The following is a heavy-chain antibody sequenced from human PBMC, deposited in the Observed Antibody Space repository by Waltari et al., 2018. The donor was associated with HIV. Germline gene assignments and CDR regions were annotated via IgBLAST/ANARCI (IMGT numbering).Heavy chain of an antibody. CDR3: AKGGANPIDF. V-gene: IGHV3-74*01. D-gene: IGHD1-26*01. J-gene: IGHJ4*02. CDR2: INSDGSTT. CDR1: GFPLSSYW. Sequence: EVRLVESGGGLVQPGGSLRLSCAASGFPLSSYWMHWVRQAPGKGLVGASRINSDGSTTSYADAVKGRVTISRDNAKNTLYLQMNSLRAEDTAVYYCAKGGANPIDFWGQGTLVTVSS.